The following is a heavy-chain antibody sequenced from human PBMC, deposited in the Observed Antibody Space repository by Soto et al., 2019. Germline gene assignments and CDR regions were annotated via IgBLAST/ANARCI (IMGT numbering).Heavy chain of an antibody. CDR2: ISGSGGST. D-gene: IGHD3-9*01. CDR3: AKDLSLASNHDILTGYYSFFDY. Sequence: GGSLRLSCAASGFTFSSYAMSWVRQAPGKGLEWVSAISGSGGSTYYADSVKGRFTISRDNSKNTLYLQMNSLRAEDTAVYYCAKDLSLASNHDILTGYYSFFDYWGQGTLVTVSS. V-gene: IGHV3-23*01. J-gene: IGHJ4*02. CDR1: GFTFSSYA.